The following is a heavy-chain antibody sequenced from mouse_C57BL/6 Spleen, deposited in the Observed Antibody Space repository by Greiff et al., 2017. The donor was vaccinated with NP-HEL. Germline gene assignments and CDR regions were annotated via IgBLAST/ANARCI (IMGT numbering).Heavy chain of an antibody. CDR3: ARSGGLRRGYAMDY. CDR1: GYAFTNYL. Sequence: QVQLQQSGAELVRPGTSVKVSCKASGYAFTNYLIEWVKQRPGQGLEWIGVINPGSGGTNYNEKFKGKATLTADKSSSTAYMQRSSLTSEDSAVYFCARSGGLRRGYAMDYWGQGTSVTVSS. V-gene: IGHV1-54*01. CDR2: INPGSGGT. J-gene: IGHJ4*01. D-gene: IGHD2-4*01.